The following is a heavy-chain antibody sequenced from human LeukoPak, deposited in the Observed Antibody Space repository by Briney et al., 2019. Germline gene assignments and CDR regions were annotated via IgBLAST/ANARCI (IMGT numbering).Heavy chain of an antibody. CDR3: ATVSVGVPQHDY. CDR1: GYTFTGYY. D-gene: IGHD2/OR15-2a*01. CDR2: INPNSGGT. J-gene: IGHJ4*02. V-gene: IGHV1-2*02. Sequence: VASVKVSCKASGYTFTGYYMHWVRQAPGQGLEWMGWINPNSGGTNYAQKFQGRVTMTRDTSISTAYMDLRSLTSADTAVYFCATVSVGVPQHDYWGQGTLVTVSS.